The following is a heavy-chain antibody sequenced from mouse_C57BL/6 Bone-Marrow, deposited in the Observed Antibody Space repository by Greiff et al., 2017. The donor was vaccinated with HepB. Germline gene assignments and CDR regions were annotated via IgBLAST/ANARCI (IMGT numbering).Heavy chain of an antibody. CDR1: GFTFSSYG. CDR3: ARHLWPDY. J-gene: IGHJ2*01. V-gene: IGHV5-6*02. D-gene: IGHD1-1*02. Sequence: DVMLVESGGDLVKPGGSLKLSCAASGFTFSSYGMSWVRQTPDKRLEWVATISSGGSYTYYPDSVKGRFTISRDNAKNTLYLQMSSLKSEDTAMYYCARHLWPDYWGQGTTLTVSS. CDR2: ISSGGSYT.